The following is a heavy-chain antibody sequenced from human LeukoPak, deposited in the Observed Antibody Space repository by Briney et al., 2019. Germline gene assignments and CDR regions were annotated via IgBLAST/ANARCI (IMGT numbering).Heavy chain of an antibody. CDR3: ARALAAAGTHYYYYYMDV. J-gene: IGHJ6*03. D-gene: IGHD6-13*01. CDR2: IKQDGSEK. CDR1: GFTFSSYW. Sequence: GGSLRLSCAASGFTFSSYWMSWVRQAPGKGLEWVANIKQDGSEKYYVDSVKGRFTISRDNAKNSLYLQMNSLRAEDTAVYYCARALAAAGTHYYYYYMDVWGKGTTVTVSS. V-gene: IGHV3-7*01.